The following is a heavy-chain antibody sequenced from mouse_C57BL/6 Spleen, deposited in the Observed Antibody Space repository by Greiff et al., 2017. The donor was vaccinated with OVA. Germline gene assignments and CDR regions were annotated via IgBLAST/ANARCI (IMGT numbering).Heavy chain of an antibody. CDR1: GFNIKDDY. Sequence: VQLQQSGAELVRPGASVKLSCTASGFNIKDDYMHWVKQRPEQGLEWIGWIDPENGDTEYASKFQGKATITADTSSNTAYLQLSSLTSEDTAVYYCTTQGGSNGDYWGQGTTLPGSS. CDR2: IDPENGDT. D-gene: IGHD1-1*02. V-gene: IGHV14-4*01. J-gene: IGHJ2*01. CDR3: TTQGGSNGDY.